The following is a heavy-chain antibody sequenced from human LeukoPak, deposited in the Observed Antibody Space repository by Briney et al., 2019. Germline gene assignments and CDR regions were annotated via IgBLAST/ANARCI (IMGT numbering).Heavy chain of an antibody. J-gene: IGHJ4*02. Sequence: SETLSLTCAVYGGSFSGYYWSWIRQPPGKGLEWIGEINHSGSTNYNPSLKSRVTISVDTSKNQFSLKLRSVTAADTAVYYCATNDCSSTSCPDDYWGQGTLVTVSS. CDR2: INHSGST. D-gene: IGHD2-2*01. V-gene: IGHV4-34*01. CDR1: GGSFSGYY. CDR3: ATNDCSSTSCPDDY.